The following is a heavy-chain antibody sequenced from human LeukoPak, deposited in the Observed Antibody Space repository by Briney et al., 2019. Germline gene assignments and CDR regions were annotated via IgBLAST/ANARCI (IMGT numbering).Heavy chain of an antibody. CDR2: IYYRWDT. J-gene: IGHJ6*03. D-gene: IGHD5-12*01. CDR1: GCSISSRSYY. CDR3: ARHGMQSGYDSYYYYYYYMDV. Sequence: SETLSLTCPVSGCSISSRSYYWGWIRQPPGKGLEGIWTIYYRWDTYYNPSLKSRVTISVDTSKNQSSLKLSSVTAADTAVYYCARHGMQSGYDSYYYYYYYMDVWGKGTTVSVSS. V-gene: IGHV4-39*01.